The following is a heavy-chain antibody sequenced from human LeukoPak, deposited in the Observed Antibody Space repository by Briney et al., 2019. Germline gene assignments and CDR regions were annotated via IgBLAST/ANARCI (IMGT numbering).Heavy chain of an antibody. J-gene: IGHJ6*03. V-gene: IGHV3-64*02. CDR3: ARGRGRPPYYYYYMDV. CDR1: GFTFSTYA. Sequence: GGSLRLSCVASGFTFSTYAMHWVRQAPGVGLEYVSAISCNGGSTYYADSVKGRFTISRDNSKNTLYLQMGSLRAEDTAVYYCARGRGRPPYYYYYMDVWGKGTTVTVSS. CDR2: ISCNGGST.